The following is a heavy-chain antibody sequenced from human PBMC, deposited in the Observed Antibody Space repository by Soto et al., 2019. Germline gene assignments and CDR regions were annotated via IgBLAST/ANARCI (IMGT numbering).Heavy chain of an antibody. V-gene: IGHV3-21*01. CDR1: GFTFSSYS. CDR3: ARILRFRATGAFDI. D-gene: IGHD3-3*01. Sequence: GGSLRLSCAASGFTFSSYSMNWVRQAPGKGLEWVSSISSSSSYIYYADSVKGRFTISRDNAKNSLYLQMNSLRAEDTAVYYCARILRFRATGAFDIWGQGTMVTVSS. CDR2: ISSSSSYI. J-gene: IGHJ3*02.